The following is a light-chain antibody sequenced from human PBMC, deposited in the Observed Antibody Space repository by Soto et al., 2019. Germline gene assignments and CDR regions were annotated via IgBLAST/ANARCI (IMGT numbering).Light chain of an antibody. CDR1: QSISSW. J-gene: IGKJ2*01. CDR3: QQYNNYPHT. CDR2: KAS. Sequence: DIQMTQSPSTLSASVGDRVTITCRASQSISSWLAWYQQKPGKAPKLLIYKASSLESGVPSRFSGSGSATEFTLTISSLQPDDFVTYYCQQYNNYPHTFGQGTKLEIK. V-gene: IGKV1-5*03.